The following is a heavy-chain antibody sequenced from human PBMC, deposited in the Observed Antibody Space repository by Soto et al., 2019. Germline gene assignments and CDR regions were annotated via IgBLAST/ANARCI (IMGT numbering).Heavy chain of an antibody. CDR2: IKSKTDGGTT. D-gene: IGHD3-10*01. CDR1: GFTFSNAW. V-gene: IGHV3-15*01. CDR3: TTSLLWFGELSRNDY. J-gene: IGHJ4*02. Sequence: GGSLRLSCAASGFTFSNAWMSWVRQAPGKGLEWVGRIKSKTDGGTTDYAAPVKGRFTISRDDSKNTLYLQMNSLKTEDTAVYYCTTSLLWFGELSRNDYWGPGTLGTVSS.